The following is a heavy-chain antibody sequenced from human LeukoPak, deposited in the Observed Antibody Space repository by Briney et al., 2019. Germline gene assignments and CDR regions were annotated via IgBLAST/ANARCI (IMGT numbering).Heavy chain of an antibody. CDR3: ARLGSGIAAPYYYYYMDV. J-gene: IGHJ6*03. CDR1: GYTFTSYG. D-gene: IGHD6-13*01. Sequence: ASVKVSCKASGYTFTSYGISWVRQAPGQGLEWMGWISAYNGNTNYAQKLQGRVTMTTDTSTSTAYMELRSLRSDDTAVYYCARLGSGIAAPYYYYYMDVWGKGTTVTVSS. V-gene: IGHV1-18*01. CDR2: ISAYNGNT.